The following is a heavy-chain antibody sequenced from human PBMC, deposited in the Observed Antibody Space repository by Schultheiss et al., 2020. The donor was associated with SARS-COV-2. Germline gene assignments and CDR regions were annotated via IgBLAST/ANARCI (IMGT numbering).Heavy chain of an antibody. V-gene: IGHV3-23*01. CDR1: GLTFSSYA. D-gene: IGHD2-21*01. Sequence: GGSLRLSCAASGLTFSSYAMSWVRQAPGKGLEWVSGISGSGSSTFYADSVKGRFTISRDNSKSTLYMQMNSLRAEDTAVYYCARGGAAWPNAIRDDYFDYWGQGTLVTVSS. J-gene: IGHJ4*02. CDR3: ARGGAAWPNAIRDDYFDY. CDR2: ISGSGSST.